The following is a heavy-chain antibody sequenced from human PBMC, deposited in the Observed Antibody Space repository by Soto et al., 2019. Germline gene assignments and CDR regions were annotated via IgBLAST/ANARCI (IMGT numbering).Heavy chain of an antibody. CDR3: ARVAYSSSTYYFDY. CDR1: GGSISSYY. J-gene: IGHJ4*02. V-gene: IGHV4-59*01. D-gene: IGHD6-6*01. CDR2: IYYSGST. Sequence: SETLSLTCTVSGGSISSYYWSWIRQPPGKGLEWIGYIYYSGSTNYNPSLKSRVTISVDTSKNQFSLKLSSVTAADTAVYYCARVAYSSSTYYFDYWGQGTLVTVSS.